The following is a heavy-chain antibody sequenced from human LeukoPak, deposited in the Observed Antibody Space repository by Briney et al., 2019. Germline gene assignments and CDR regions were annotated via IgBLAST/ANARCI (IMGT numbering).Heavy chain of an antibody. D-gene: IGHD6-13*01. CDR3: ARDIPLYSSSSPLDY. J-gene: IGHJ4*02. CDR1: GYTFTSFG. V-gene: IGHV1-18*01. Sequence: VASVKVSCKASGYTFTSFGISWVRQAPGQGLEWMGWISAYNGNTNSAQKLQGRVTMTTDTSTSTAFMELRSLRSDDTAVYYCARDIPLYSSSSPLDYWGQGTLVTVSS. CDR2: ISAYNGNT.